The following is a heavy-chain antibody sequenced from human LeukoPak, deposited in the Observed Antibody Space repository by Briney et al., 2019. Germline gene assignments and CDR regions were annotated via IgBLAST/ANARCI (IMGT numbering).Heavy chain of an antibody. J-gene: IGHJ3*02. V-gene: IGHV3-48*01. D-gene: IGHD1-26*01. Sequence: GGSLRLSCAASGFTFSSYSMNWVRQAPGKGLEWVSYISSSSSTIYYADSVKGRFTISRDNAKNSLYLQMNSLRAEDTAVYYCAAYSGSYYEAFDIWGQGTMVTVSS. CDR3: AAYSGSYYEAFDI. CDR1: GFTFSSYS. CDR2: ISSSSSTI.